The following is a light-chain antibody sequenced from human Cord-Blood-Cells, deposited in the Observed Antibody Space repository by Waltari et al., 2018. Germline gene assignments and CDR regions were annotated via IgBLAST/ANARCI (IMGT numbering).Light chain of an antibody. CDR1: QSISSY. V-gene: IGKV1-39*01. J-gene: IGKJ3*01. Sequence: DIQMTQSPSSLSASVGDRVTITCRASQSISSYLNWYQQKPGKAPKLLIYAASSLQSGVPSRFSGSGSGTGFTLTISSLQPEDFATYYCQQSYSTPRGFGPGTKVDI. CDR3: QQSYSTPRG. CDR2: AAS.